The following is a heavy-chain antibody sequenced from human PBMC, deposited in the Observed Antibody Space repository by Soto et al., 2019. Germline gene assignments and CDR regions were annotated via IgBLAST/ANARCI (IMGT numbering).Heavy chain of an antibody. CDR2: IYYSGST. CDR1: GGSISSYY. D-gene: IGHD3-10*01. V-gene: IGHV4-59*01. Sequence: SETLSLTCTVSGGSISSYYWSWIRQPPGKGLEWIGYIYYSGSTNYNPSLKSRVTISVDTSKNQFSLKLSSVTAADTAVYYCARDTSPGFGFDYWGQGTLVTVSS. J-gene: IGHJ4*02. CDR3: ARDTSPGFGFDY.